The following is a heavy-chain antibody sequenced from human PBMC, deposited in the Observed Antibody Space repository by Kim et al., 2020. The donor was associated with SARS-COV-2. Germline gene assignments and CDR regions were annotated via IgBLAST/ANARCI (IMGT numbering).Heavy chain of an antibody. V-gene: IGHV3-48*04. CDR1: GFTFSSDS. Sequence: GGSLRLSCAASGFTFSSDSMNWVRQAPGKGLEWVSYISSSSSTIYYADSVKGRFTISRDNAKNSLYLQMNSLRAEDTAVYYCARDSDYCSGGSCYYFEAFDIWGQGTMVTVSS. J-gene: IGHJ3*02. D-gene: IGHD2-15*01. CDR3: ARDSDYCSGGSCYYFEAFDI. CDR2: ISSSSSTI.